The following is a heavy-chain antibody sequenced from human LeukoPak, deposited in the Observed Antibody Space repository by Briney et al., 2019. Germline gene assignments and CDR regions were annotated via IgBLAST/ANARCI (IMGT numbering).Heavy chain of an antibody. J-gene: IGHJ4*02. CDR2: IYHSGST. CDR1: GGSISSGGYS. V-gene: IGHV4-30-2*01. D-gene: IGHD4-17*01. Sequence: PSETLSLTCAVSGGSISSGGYSWSWIRQPPGKGLEWIGYIYHSGSTYYNPSLKSRVTISVDTSKNQFSLKLSSVTAADTAVYYCASGDYGDFGHKFDYWGQGTLVTVSS. CDR3: ASGDYGDFGHKFDY.